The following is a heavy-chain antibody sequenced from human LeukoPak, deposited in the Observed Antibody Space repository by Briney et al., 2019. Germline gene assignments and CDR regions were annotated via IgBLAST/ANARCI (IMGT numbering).Heavy chain of an antibody. CDR3: AELGITMIGGV. V-gene: IGHV1-46*01. CDR1: GHTFTSYY. J-gene: IGHJ6*04. CDR2: INPSGGST. D-gene: IGHD3-10*02. Sequence: ASVKVSCKASGHTFTSYYMHWVRQAPGQGLEWMGIINPSGGSTSYAQKFQGRVTMTRDMSTSTVYMELSSLRSEDTAVYYCAELGITMIGGVWGKGTTVTISS.